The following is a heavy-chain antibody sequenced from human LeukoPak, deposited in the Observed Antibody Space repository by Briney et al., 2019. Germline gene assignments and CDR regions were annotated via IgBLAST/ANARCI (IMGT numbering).Heavy chain of an antibody. CDR2: IYPGDSHT. Sequence: KTGESLKISCKGSGYSFTTYRIGWVRQIPGKGLEWMGIIYPGDSHTMYSPSFRGQVTMSADKSISTAYLQWSSLKASDTAMYYCARLLGSSSSSWASFDYWGQGTLVTVSS. V-gene: IGHV5-51*01. D-gene: IGHD6-13*01. CDR3: ARLLGSSSSSWASFDY. CDR1: GYSFTTYR. J-gene: IGHJ4*02.